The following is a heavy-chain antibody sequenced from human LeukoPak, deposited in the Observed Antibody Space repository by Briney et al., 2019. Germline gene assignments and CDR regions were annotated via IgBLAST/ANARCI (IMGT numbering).Heavy chain of an antibody. CDR2: IKSDGKT. CDR3: ARAPSEVGGYYPEYFRH. Sequence: GGSLRLSCEASGFTFSRYWMHWVRQAPGKGLVWVSRIKSDGKTNYADSVKGRFTISRDNAKSTVSLQMDSLRAEDTGVYYCARAPSEVGGYYPEYFRHWGQGTLVTVSS. CDR1: GFTFSRYW. D-gene: IGHD3-22*01. J-gene: IGHJ1*01. V-gene: IGHV3-74*01.